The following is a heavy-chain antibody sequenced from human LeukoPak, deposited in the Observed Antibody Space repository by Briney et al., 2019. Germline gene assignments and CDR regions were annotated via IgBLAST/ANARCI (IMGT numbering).Heavy chain of an antibody. J-gene: IGHJ6*02. Sequence: GGSPRLSCAASGFTVSSNYMSWVRQAPGKGLEWVSVIYSGGSTYYADSVKGRFTISRDNSKNTLYLQMNSLRAEDTAVYYCARDHYYGSYYYYYGMDVWGRGTTVTVSS. D-gene: IGHD3-10*01. CDR3: ARDHYYGSYYYYYGMDV. CDR2: IYSGGST. V-gene: IGHV3-53*01. CDR1: GFTVSSNY.